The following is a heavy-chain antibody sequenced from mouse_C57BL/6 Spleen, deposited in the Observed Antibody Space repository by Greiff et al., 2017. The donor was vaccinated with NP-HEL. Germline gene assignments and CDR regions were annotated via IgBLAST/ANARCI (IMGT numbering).Heavy chain of an antibody. CDR2: IYPGDGDT. CDR1: GYAFSSYW. Sequence: VQLQQSGAELVKPGASVKISCKASGYAFSSYWMNWVKQRPGKGLEWIGQIYPGDGDTNYNGKFKGKATLTADKSSSTAYMQLSSLTSEDSAVYFCARGEVLYAMDYWGQGTSVTVSS. J-gene: IGHJ4*01. V-gene: IGHV1-80*01. CDR3: ARGEVLYAMDY.